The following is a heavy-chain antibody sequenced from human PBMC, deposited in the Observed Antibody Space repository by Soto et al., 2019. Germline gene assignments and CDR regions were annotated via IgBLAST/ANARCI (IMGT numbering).Heavy chain of an antibody. V-gene: IGHV1-69*12. J-gene: IGHJ4*02. CDR2: INPIFGTA. CDR1: GGTFSSYA. CDR3: ARESRYCSGGSCYFLAGIDY. Sequence: QVQLVQSGAEVKKPGSSVKVSCKASGGTFSSYAISWVRQAPGQGLEWMGGINPIFGTANYAQKFKGRGTITADESTSRAYRVLSSLRSEDTAVYYCARESRYCSGGSCYFLAGIDYWGQGTLVTVSS. D-gene: IGHD2-15*01.